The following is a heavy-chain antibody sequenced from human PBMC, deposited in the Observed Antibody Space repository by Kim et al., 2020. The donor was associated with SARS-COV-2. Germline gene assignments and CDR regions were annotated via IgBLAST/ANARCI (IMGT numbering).Heavy chain of an antibody. CDR2: IYYSGST. J-gene: IGHJ4*02. V-gene: IGHV4-59*13. Sequence: SETLSLTCTVSGGSISSYYWSWIRQPPGKGLEWIGYIYYSGSTNYNPSLKSRVTISVDTSKNQFSLKLSSVTAADTAVYYCARGSSYYYDSSDTTPFDYWGQGTLAT. CDR1: GGSISSYY. CDR3: ARGSSYYYDSSDTTPFDY. D-gene: IGHD3-22*01.